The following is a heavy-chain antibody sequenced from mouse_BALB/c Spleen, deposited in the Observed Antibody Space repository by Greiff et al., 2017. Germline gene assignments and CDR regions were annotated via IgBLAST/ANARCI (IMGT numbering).Heavy chain of an antibody. Sequence: EVKLVESGGGLVKPGGSLKLSCAASGFTFSDYYMYWVRQTPEKRLEWVATISDGGSYTYYPDSVKGRFTISRDNAKNNLYLQMSSLKSEDTAMYYCARGGTTAYWYFDVWGAGTTVTVSS. D-gene: IGHD1-2*01. V-gene: IGHV5-4*02. CDR3: ARGGTTAYWYFDV. J-gene: IGHJ1*01. CDR1: GFTFSDYY. CDR2: ISDGGSYT.